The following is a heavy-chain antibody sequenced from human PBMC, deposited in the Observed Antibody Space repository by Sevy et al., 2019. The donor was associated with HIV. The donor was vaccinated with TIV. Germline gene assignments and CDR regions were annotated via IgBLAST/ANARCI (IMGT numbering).Heavy chain of an antibody. Sequence: GGSLRLSCAASGFTFSSYGMHWVRQAPGKGLEWVADLSYDGSNKYYVDSVKGRFTISRDNSKNTLYLQMNSLRAEDTAVYYCAKDPMAVTGAFDIWGQGTMVTVSS. CDR2: LSYDGSNK. D-gene: IGHD2-21*02. J-gene: IGHJ3*02. CDR3: AKDPMAVTGAFDI. CDR1: GFTFSSYG. V-gene: IGHV3-30*18.